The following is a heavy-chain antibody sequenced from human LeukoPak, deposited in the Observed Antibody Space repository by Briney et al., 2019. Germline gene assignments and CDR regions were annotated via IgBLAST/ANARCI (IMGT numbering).Heavy chain of an antibody. CDR3: ARCLVGLLDY. CDR1: GGSFSGYY. CDR2: INHSGST. D-gene: IGHD5/OR15-5a*01. V-gene: IGHV4-34*01. J-gene: IGHJ4*02. Sequence: SETLSLTCAVYGGSFSGYYWSWIRQPPGKGLEWIGEINHSGSTNYNPSLKSRVTISVDTSKNQFSLKLSSVTAADTAVYYCARCLVGLLDYWGQGTLVTVSS.